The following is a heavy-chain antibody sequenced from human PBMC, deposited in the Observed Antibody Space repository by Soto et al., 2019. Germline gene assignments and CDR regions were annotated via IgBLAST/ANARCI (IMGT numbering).Heavy chain of an antibody. CDR1: GYTFTRYG. CDR3: ARDGLSGYYYYYYGMDV. CDR2: ISAYNGNT. J-gene: IGHJ6*02. D-gene: IGHD3-3*01. Sequence: ASVKGSCKASGYTFTRYGVSWVRQAPGQGLEWMGWISAYNGNTNYAQKLQGRVTMTTDTSTSTAYMELRSLRSDDTAVYYCARDGLSGYYYYYYGMDVWGQGTTVTVSS. V-gene: IGHV1-18*01.